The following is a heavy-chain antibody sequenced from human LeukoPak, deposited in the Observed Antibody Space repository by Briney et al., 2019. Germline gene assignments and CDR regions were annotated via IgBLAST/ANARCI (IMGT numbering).Heavy chain of an antibody. CDR1: GFTFSSHA. D-gene: IGHD2-8*01. CDR3: VRDVSRRMGMDV. J-gene: IGHJ6*02. CDR2: ITSGSGSNV. V-gene: IGHV3-23*01. Sequence: GGSLRLSCAASGFTFSSHAMSWVRQAPGKGLEWVSAITSGSGSNVYYTDSLKGRFTISRDNSKNTLYLQMNSLTAEDTAVYYCVRDVSRRMGMDVWGQGTTVTVSS.